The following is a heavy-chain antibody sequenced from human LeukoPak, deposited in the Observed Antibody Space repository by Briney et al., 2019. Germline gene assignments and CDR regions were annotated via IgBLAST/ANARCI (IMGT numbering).Heavy chain of an antibody. CDR3: ARDIGAGSGYYSPDY. V-gene: IGHV1-18*01. D-gene: IGHD3-22*01. J-gene: IGHJ4*02. CDR1: GGTFSSYA. CDR2: ISAYNGNT. Sequence: ASVKVSCKASGGTFSSYAISRVRQAPGQGLEWMGWISAYNGNTNSAQKLQGRVTMTTDTSTSTAYMELRSLRSDDTAVYYCARDIGAGSGYYSPDYWGQGTLVTVSS.